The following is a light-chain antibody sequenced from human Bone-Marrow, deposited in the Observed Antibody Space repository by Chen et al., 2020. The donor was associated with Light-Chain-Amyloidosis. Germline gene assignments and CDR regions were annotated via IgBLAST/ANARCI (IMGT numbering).Light chain of an antibody. V-gene: IGLV6-57*01. CDR2: EDD. CDR3: QSYQGSSQGV. J-gene: IGLJ3*02. Sequence: NFILTQHHSVSESPGKTVNISCTRSRCSIATNYVQWYQQRPGSSPTTVIYEDDQRPSGVPDRFSGSIDRSSNTASLTISGLKTEDEADYYCQSYQGSSQGVFGGGTKLTV. CDR1: RCSIATNY.